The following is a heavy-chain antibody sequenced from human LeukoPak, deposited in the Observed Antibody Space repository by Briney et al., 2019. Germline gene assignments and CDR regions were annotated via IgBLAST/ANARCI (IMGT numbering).Heavy chain of an antibody. CDR2: IWYDGSNK. V-gene: IGHV3-33*01. J-gene: IGHJ4*02. CDR3: AREGPRGNSQFDY. CDR1: GFTFSNYG. Sequence: GRSLRLSCAASGFTFSNYGMHWVRQAPGKGLEWVALIWYDGSNKYYTDSVKGRLTISRDDSKDTLFLQMNSLRAEDTAVYYCAREGPRGNSQFDYWGQGTLVTVSS. D-gene: IGHD2/OR15-2a*01.